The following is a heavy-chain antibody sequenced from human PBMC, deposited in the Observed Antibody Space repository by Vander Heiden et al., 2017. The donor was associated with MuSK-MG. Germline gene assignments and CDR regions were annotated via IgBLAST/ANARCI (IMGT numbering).Heavy chain of an antibody. D-gene: IGHD5-18*01. CDR2: IDWNDDK. CDR3: AHSNGYSYGYGYGY. Sequence: QITLQESGPTLVKPTQTLPLHCPFSGFSLSTSRVGVGWIRHPPGQALEWLALIDWNDDKRYSPSLKSRLTITKDTSKNQVVLTMTNMDPVDTATYYCAHSNGYSYGYGYGYWGQGTLVTVSS. CDR1: GFSLSTSRVG. J-gene: IGHJ4*02. V-gene: IGHV2-5*01.